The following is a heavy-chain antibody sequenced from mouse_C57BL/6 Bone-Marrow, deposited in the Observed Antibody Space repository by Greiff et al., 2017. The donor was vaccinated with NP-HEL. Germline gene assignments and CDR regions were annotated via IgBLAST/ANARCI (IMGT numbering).Heavy chain of an antibody. J-gene: IGHJ4*01. Sequence: QVQLQQSGAELVRPGASVKLPCKASGYTFTDYYINWVKQRPGQGLEWIARIYPGSGNTYYNEKFKGKATLTAEKSSSTAYMQLSSLTSEDSAVYCCARWLLLYAMDYWGQGTSVTVSS. D-gene: IGHD2-3*01. CDR2: IYPGSGNT. CDR3: ARWLLLYAMDY. V-gene: IGHV1-76*01. CDR1: GYTFTDYY.